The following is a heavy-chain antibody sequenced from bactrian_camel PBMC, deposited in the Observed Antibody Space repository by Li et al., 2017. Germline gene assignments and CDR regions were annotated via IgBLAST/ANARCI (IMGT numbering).Heavy chain of an antibody. Sequence: HVQLVESGGGSVQAGGSLRLFCTASGGTFDDSDIGWYRQAPGNECEMVSRIDSDGGTNYAESVQGRFTISQNNAKDTVYLQMESLKFEDTAVYYCALAVPCVGWSMPAPKASDFGYWGQGTQVTVS. CDR3: ALAVPCVGWSMPAPKASDFGY. V-gene: IGHV3S63*01. CDR1: GGTFDDSD. J-gene: IGHJ6*01. D-gene: IGHD6*01. CDR2: IDSDGGT.